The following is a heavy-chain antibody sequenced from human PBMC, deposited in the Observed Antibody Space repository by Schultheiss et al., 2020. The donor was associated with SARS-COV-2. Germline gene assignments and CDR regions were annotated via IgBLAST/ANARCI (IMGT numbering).Heavy chain of an antibody. V-gene: IGHV5-51*01. CDR1: GYSFTSYW. J-gene: IGHJ6*02. Sequence: GESLKISCKGSGYSFTSYWIGWVRQMPGKGLEWMGIIYPGDSDTRYSPSFQGQVTISADKSISTAYLQWSSLKASDTAMYYCARCPIVVVPAAIFNPYYYYGMDVWGQGTTVTV. CDR2: IYPGDSDT. CDR3: ARCPIVVVPAAIFNPYYYYGMDV. D-gene: IGHD2-2*02.